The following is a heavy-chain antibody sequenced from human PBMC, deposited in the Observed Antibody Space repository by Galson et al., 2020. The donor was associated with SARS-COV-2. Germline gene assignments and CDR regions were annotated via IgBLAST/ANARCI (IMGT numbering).Heavy chain of an antibody. CDR3: ARTTYYPDISGFHADTLQVPFDN. Sequence: SETLSLTCTVSSASISSGNYYWSWIRQPAGKGLEWIGRIFTSWRTNYNASLKSRVIISRDTSRNQFSLKVNSVTAADTAVYFCARTTYYPDISGFHADTLQVPFDNWGQGILVTVSS. D-gene: IGHD3-22*01. CDR1: SASISSGNYY. CDR2: IFTSWRT. V-gene: IGHV4-61*02. J-gene: IGHJ4*02.